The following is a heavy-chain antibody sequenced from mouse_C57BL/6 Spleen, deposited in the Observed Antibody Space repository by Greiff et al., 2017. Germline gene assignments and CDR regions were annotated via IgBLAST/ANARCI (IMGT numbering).Heavy chain of an antibody. Sequence: QVQLQQSGAELARPGASVKLSCKASGYTFTSYGISWVKQRTGQGLEWIGEIYPRGGNTYYNEKFKGKATLTADKSSSTAYMELRRLTSENSAVYFCGYTTVVEDYAMDYWGQGTSVTVSS. J-gene: IGHJ4*01. CDR1: GYTFTSYG. D-gene: IGHD1-1*01. V-gene: IGHV1-81*01. CDR3: GYTTVVEDYAMDY. CDR2: IYPRGGNT.